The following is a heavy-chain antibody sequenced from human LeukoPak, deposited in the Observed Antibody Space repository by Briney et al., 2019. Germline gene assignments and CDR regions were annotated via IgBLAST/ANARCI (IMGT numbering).Heavy chain of an antibody. CDR2: INPNSGGT. V-gene: IGHV1-2*02. Sequence: AASVKVSCKAPGYTFTGYYMHWVRQAPGQGLEWMGWINPNSGGTNYAQKFQGRVTMTRDTSISTAYMELSRLRSDDTAVYYCARVSRYYYDSSGYFDYWGQGTLVTVSS. CDR3: ARVSRYYYDSSGYFDY. J-gene: IGHJ4*02. D-gene: IGHD3-22*01. CDR1: GYTFTGYY.